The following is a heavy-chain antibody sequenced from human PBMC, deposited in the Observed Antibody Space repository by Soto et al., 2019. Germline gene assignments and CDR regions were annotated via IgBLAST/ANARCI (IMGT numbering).Heavy chain of an antibody. V-gene: IGHV3-48*03. Sequence: PVGSLRLSCAASGFTFSSYEMNWVRQAPGKGLEWVSYISSSGSTIYYADSVKGRFTISRDNAKNSLYLQMNSLRAEDTAVYYCARLGKVGYYYYYGMDVWGQGTTVTVSS. CDR2: ISSSGSTI. D-gene: IGHD1-26*01. J-gene: IGHJ6*02. CDR1: GFTFSSYE. CDR3: ARLGKVGYYYYYGMDV.